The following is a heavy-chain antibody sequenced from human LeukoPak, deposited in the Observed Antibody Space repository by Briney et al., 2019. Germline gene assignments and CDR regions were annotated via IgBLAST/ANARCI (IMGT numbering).Heavy chain of an antibody. V-gene: IGHV3-23*01. CDR3: AKDRSYYDSSGYYVRQPYYYYYGMDV. D-gene: IGHD3-22*01. J-gene: IGHJ6*02. CDR2: ISGSGAST. CDR1: GFTFSSYA. Sequence: GGSLRLSCAASGFTFSSYAMSWVRQAPGKGLEWVSAISGSGASTYYADSVKGRFTISRDNSKNTLYLQMNSLRAEDTAVYYCAKDRSYYDSSGYYVRQPYYYYYGMDVWGQGTTVTVSS.